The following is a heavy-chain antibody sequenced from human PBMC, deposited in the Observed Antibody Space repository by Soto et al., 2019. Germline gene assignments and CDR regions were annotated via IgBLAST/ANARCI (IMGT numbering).Heavy chain of an antibody. CDR3: ASTWSGYYYFDS. J-gene: IGHJ4*02. CDR2: ISYDGNNR. CDR1: GFTFSNYG. V-gene: IGHV3-30*03. D-gene: IGHD3-3*01. Sequence: PGGSLRLAWAARGFTFSNYGMHWVRQAPGKGLEWVAVISYDGNNRYYGDSVKGRFTISRDNSKNTVYLQMNSLRVEDTAVYYCASTWSGYYYFDSWGQGTLVTVSS.